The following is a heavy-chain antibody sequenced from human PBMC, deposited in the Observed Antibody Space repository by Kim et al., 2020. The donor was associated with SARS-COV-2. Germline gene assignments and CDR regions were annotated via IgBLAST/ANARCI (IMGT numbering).Heavy chain of an antibody. CDR3: AKGKDGDYYDSSGHYY. V-gene: IGHV3-23*01. J-gene: IGHJ4*01. CDR2: ISDSGSLT. Sequence: GGSLRLSCAASGFRFSIYGISWVRQAPGKGLEWVSSISDSGSLTYYSDSVKGRFTTSRDNSKNSVFLQMNSLTDEDTAVYYCAKGKDGDYYDSSGHYYWG. D-gene: IGHD3-22*01. CDR1: GFRFSIYG.